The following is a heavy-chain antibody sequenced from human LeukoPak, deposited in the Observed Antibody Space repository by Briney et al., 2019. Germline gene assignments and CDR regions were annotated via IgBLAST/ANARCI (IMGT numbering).Heavy chain of an antibody. Sequence: GASVKVSCKASGGTFSSYAISWVRQAPGQGLEWMGRIIPILGIANYAQKFQGRVTITADKSTSTAYMVLSSLRSEDTAVYYCAREPLIVDTAMVKEPRSLDYWGQGTQVTVSS. V-gene: IGHV1-69*04. J-gene: IGHJ4*02. CDR2: IIPILGIA. D-gene: IGHD5-18*01. CDR3: AREPLIVDTAMVKEPRSLDY. CDR1: GGTFSSYA.